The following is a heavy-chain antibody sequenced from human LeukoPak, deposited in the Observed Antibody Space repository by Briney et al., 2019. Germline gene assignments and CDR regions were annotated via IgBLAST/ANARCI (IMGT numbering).Heavy chain of an antibody. CDR1: GFTVSSNY. J-gene: IGHJ4*02. CDR3: ARAAYVAIDY. D-gene: IGHD3-16*01. V-gene: IGHV3-53*01. CDR2: IYSGGST. Sequence: GGSLRLSCAASGFTVSSNYMSWVRQAPGKGLEWVSVIYSGGSTYYADSVKGRFTISRDNSKTTLYLQMNSLRAEDTAVYYCARAAYVAIDYWGQGTLVTVSS.